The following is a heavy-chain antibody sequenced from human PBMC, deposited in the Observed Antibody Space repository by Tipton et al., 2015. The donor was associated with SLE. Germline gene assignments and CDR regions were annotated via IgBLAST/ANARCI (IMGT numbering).Heavy chain of an antibody. CDR1: GGSISSYY. CDR2: IYTSGST. D-gene: IGHD2-21*02. Sequence: LRLSCTVSGGSISSYYWSWIRQPAGKGLEWIGRIYTSGSTNYNPSLKSRVTMSVDTSKNQFSLKLSSVTAADTAVYYCARDGDIVVVTAIHGYFDLWGRGTLVTVPS. V-gene: IGHV4-4*07. CDR3: ARDGDIVVVTAIHGYFDL. J-gene: IGHJ2*01.